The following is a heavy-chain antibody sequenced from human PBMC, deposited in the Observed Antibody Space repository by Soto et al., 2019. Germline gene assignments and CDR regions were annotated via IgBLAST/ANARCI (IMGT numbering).Heavy chain of an antibody. CDR2: IKSKTDGGTT. V-gene: IGHV3-15*01. J-gene: IGHJ4*02. CDR3: TTEVAVAGTIYY. D-gene: IGHD6-19*01. Sequence: EVQLLESGGDLVQPGGSLRLSCAASGFTFSNAWMSWVRQAPGKGLEWVGRIKSKTDGGTTDYAAPVKGRFTISRDDSKNTLYLQMNSLKTEDTAVYYCTTEVAVAGTIYYWGQGTLVTVSS. CDR1: GFTFSNAW.